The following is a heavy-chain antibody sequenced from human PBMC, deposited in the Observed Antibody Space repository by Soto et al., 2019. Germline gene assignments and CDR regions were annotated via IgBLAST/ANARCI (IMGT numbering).Heavy chain of an antibody. V-gene: IGHV3-30-3*01. J-gene: IGHJ5*02. Sequence: PGGSLRLSCEGSGFTFSRHALHWVRQAPGKGLEWVAVVSKDGSVKYWIESVKGRFTLSRDNSKNTVYLQMNSLRAEDTAVYYCAKDRDSSSPRYNWFDPWGQGTLVTVSS. CDR3: AKDRDSSSPRYNWFDP. CDR1: GFTFSRHA. CDR2: VSKDGSVK. D-gene: IGHD6-6*01.